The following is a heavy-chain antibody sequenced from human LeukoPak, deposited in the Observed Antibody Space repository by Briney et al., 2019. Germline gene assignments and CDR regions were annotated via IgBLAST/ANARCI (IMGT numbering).Heavy chain of an antibody. CDR2: ISGSGSST. D-gene: IGHD4/OR15-4a*01. CDR3: AKERDYGPADY. CDR1: GFTFSSYA. J-gene: IGHJ4*02. Sequence: GGSLRLSCAASGFTFSSYAMSWVRQAPGKGLEWVSAISGSGSSTDYADSVKGRFTVSRDNSKNTLFLQMNSLRAEDTAIYYCAKERDYGPADYWGQGTLVTVSS. V-gene: IGHV3-23*01.